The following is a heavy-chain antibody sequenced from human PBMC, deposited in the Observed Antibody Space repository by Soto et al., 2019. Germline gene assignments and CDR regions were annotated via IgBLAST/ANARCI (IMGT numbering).Heavy chain of an antibody. J-gene: IGHJ6*02. CDR3: ATAVDTAMVKNYYGMDV. V-gene: IGHV4-34*01. CDR2: INHSGST. CDR1: GGSFSGYY. Sequence: PSETLSLTCAVYGGSFSGYYWSWIRQPPGKGLEWIGEINHSGSTNYNPSLKSRVTISVDTSKNQFSLKLSSVTAADTAVYYCATAVDTAMVKNYYGMDVWGQGTTVTVSS. D-gene: IGHD5-18*01.